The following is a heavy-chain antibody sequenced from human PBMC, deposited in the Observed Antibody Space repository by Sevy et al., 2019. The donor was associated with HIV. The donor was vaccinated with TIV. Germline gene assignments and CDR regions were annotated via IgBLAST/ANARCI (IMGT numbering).Heavy chain of an antibody. Sequence: GGSLRLSCAASGFIFSNFAMHWVRQAPGKGLEWVAVTSYEGSHKYYADSVKGRFNVSRDNSRNILSLEMNSLRRDDTAVYYCARGENNDEFFQYWGQGTLVTVSS. J-gene: IGHJ1*01. CDR1: GFIFSNFA. CDR2: TSYEGSHK. V-gene: IGHV3-30*04. D-gene: IGHD1-26*01. CDR3: ARGENNDEFFQY.